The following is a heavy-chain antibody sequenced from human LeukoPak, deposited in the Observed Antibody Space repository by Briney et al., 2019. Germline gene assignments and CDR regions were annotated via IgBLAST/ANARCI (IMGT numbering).Heavy chain of an antibody. CDR1: GGSFSNFA. J-gene: IGHJ4*02. CDR3: AYDYRY. CDR2: IIPRFATT. D-gene: IGHD4-11*01. Sequence: GASVKVSCKASGGSFSNFAISWVRQAPGQGLEWMGQIIPRFATTNYAQKFQGRVTLIADESADTAYMELSSLRSEDTAVYYCAYDYRYWGQGTLVTVSS. V-gene: IGHV1-69*13.